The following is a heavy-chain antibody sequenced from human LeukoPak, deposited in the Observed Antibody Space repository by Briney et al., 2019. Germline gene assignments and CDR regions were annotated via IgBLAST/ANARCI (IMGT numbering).Heavy chain of an antibody. CDR3: ASDVGSSGWYTFDY. Sequence: SQTLSLTCAISGDSFSSNNGDWNWIRQSPSRGLEWLGRTYYRSKWYNDYAVSRKGRITINPDTSKNQFSLQLNSVTPEDTAVYYCASDVGSSGWYTFDYWGQGTLVTVSS. V-gene: IGHV6-1*01. CDR1: GDSFSSNNGD. CDR2: TYYRSKWYN. J-gene: IGHJ4*02. D-gene: IGHD6-19*01.